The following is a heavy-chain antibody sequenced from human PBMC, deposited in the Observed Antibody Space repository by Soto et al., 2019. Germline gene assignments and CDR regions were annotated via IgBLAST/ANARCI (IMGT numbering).Heavy chain of an antibody. Sequence: ASVKVSCKVSGYTLTELSMHWVRQAPGKGLEWMGGFDPEDGGTIYAQKFQGRVTMTEDTSTDTAYMELSSLRSEDTAVYYCATDTRLRFLEWLSRKYYYYYGMDVWGQGTTVTVSS. CDR3: ATDTRLRFLEWLSRKYYYYYGMDV. CDR1: GYTLTELS. V-gene: IGHV1-24*01. CDR2: FDPEDGGT. J-gene: IGHJ6*02. D-gene: IGHD3-3*01.